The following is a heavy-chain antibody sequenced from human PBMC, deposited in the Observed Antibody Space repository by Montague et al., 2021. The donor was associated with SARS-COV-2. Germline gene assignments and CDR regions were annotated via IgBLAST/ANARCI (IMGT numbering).Heavy chain of an antibody. CDR3: VRDTGSAQAGFDA. J-gene: IGHJ4*02. CDR2: TNYRSKWTS. Sequence: CAISGDSVWSNTAAWNWIRQSPPGGLEWLGRTNYRSKWTSDYATSVEGRISIDPDTSKNQFFLHLRSVTPEDTGVYYCVRDTGSAQAGFDAWGQGTLVTVSS. CDR1: GDSVWSNTAA. D-gene: IGHD4-17*01. V-gene: IGHV6-1*01.